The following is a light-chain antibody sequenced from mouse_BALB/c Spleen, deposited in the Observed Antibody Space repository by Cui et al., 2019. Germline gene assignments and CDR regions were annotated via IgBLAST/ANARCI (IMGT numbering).Light chain of an antibody. CDR3: LQYDEFPFT. V-gene: IGKV14-111*01. CDR2: RAN. CDR1: QDINSY. Sequence: DIKMTKLPSSMYASLGERVTITCKASQDINSYLSWFQQKPGKSPKTLIYRANRLVDGVPSRFSGSGSGQDYSLTISSLEYEDMGIYYCLQYDEFPFTFGSGTKLEIK. J-gene: IGKJ4*01.